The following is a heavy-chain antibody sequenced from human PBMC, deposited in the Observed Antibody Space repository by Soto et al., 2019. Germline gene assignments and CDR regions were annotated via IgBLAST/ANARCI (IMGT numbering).Heavy chain of an antibody. J-gene: IGHJ6*02. D-gene: IGHD3-22*01. V-gene: IGHV1-3*01. CDR3: ARGSFTTLVANEYYYSLDV. CDR1: GYPFTSYV. Sequence: QAQLVQSGTEVKKPGASVKVTCKASGYPFTSYVIHWVRQAPGQSLEWMGWINAGNGNTKYSQNFMGRVTLKRDTSATTAYTEVRSLRSENTAVYSCARGSFTTLVANEYYYSLDVWGPGTTVTVSS. CDR2: INAGNGNT.